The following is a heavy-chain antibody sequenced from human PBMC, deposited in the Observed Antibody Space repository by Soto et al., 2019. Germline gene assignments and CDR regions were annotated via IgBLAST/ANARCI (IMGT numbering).Heavy chain of an antibody. V-gene: IGHV3-48*04. Sequence: GGSLRLSCAASGFPFSSYSMNWVRQAPGKGLEWVSYISSSSRTIYYADSVKGRFTISRDNAKNLLYLQMNSLRAEDTAVYYCARESIQKLGNHEAFDIWGQGTMVTVSS. CDR2: ISSSSRTI. CDR3: ARESIQKLGNHEAFDI. D-gene: IGHD7-27*01. CDR1: GFPFSSYS. J-gene: IGHJ3*02.